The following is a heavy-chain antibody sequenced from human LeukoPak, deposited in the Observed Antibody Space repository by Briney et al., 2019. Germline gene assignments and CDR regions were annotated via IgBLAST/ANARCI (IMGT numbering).Heavy chain of an antibody. D-gene: IGHD3-10*01. CDR2: INNSGVT. CDR3: AGGGTTHYYGSGTSP. J-gene: IGHJ5*02. V-gene: IGHV4-34*01. CDR1: NGPFSGYY. Sequence: PSETLSLTCALHNGPFSGYYWTWIRQAPGKGLEWIGEINNSGVTYYNPSLKSRVTISRDTSKIQFSLQLKSVSAADTAVYYCAGGGTTHYYGSGTSPWGQGTLVTVSS.